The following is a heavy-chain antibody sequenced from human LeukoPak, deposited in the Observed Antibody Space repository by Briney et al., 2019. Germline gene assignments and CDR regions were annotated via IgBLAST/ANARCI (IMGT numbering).Heavy chain of an antibody. CDR2: ISGSGGST. J-gene: IGHJ5*02. Sequence: PGGSLRLSCAASGFTSSSYAMSWVRQAPGKGLEWVSGISGSGGSTYYADSVKGRFTISRDNSKNTLYLQMNSLRAEDTAVYYCARGIVVGIAVADPFDPWGQGTLVTVSS. D-gene: IGHD6-19*01. V-gene: IGHV3-23*01. CDR1: GFTSSSYA. CDR3: ARGIVVGIAVADPFDP.